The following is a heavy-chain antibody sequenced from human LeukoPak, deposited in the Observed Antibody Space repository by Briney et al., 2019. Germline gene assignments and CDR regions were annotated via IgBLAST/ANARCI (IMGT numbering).Heavy chain of an antibody. V-gene: IGHV4-39*01. CDR2: VHNSGRT. CDR3: VRQDHTYDFWIAVMELGAFYI. D-gene: IGHD3-3*01. J-gene: IGHJ3*02. CDR1: GGSIDTRSYS. Sequence: KASETLSLTCTVSGGSIDTRSYSWRWVRQPPGRGLECIGSVHNSGRTYYNPSLKSRVGISMDTSKNQFSLNLRSVTAADTAVYYCVRQDHTYDFWIAVMELGAFYIWGQGTVVTVSS.